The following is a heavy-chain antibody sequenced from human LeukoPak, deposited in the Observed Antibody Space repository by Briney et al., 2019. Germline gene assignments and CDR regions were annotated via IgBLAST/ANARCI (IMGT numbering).Heavy chain of an antibody. D-gene: IGHD3-22*01. V-gene: IGHV4-4*02. CDR2: IYHSGST. Sequence: SGTLSLTCAVSGGSISSSNWWSWVRQPPGKGLEWIGEIYHSGSTNYNPSLKSRVTISVDKSKNQFSLKLSSVTAADTAVYYCARVLKRITMIVVVRSQAFDIWGQGTMVTVSS. CDR1: GGSISSSNW. CDR3: ARVLKRITMIVVVRSQAFDI. J-gene: IGHJ3*02.